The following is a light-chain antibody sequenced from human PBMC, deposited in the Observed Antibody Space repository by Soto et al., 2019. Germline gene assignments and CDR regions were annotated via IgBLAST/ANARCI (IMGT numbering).Light chain of an antibody. Sequence: QPVLTQPPSESGTPGQRVTISCSGSSSNIGSNYVYWYQQLPGTAPKLLIYRNNQRPSGVPDRFSGSKSGTSASLAISGLRSEDEADYYCAAWDDSLSVVVFGGGTKVTVL. CDR1: SSNIGSNY. J-gene: IGLJ2*01. V-gene: IGLV1-47*01. CDR3: AAWDDSLSVVV. CDR2: RNN.